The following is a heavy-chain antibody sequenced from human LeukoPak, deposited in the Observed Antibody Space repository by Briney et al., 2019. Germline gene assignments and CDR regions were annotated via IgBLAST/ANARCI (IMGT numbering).Heavy chain of an antibody. CDR1: GFTFSSYG. CDR3: ARDPSTIAVAGLDY. Sequence: GGSLRLSCAASGFTFSSYGMHWVRQAPGKGLEWVAVIWYDGSNKYYADSEKGRFTISRDNSKNTLYLQMNSLRAEDTAVYYCARDPSTIAVAGLDYWGQGTLVTVSS. D-gene: IGHD6-19*01. V-gene: IGHV3-33*01. J-gene: IGHJ4*02. CDR2: IWYDGSNK.